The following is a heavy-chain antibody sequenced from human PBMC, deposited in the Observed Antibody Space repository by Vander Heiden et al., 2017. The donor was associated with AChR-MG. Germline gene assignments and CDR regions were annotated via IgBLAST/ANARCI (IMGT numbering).Heavy chain of an antibody. Sequence: QVQLGQSGAEVKKPGSSARFSCKASGGTSGGYAISWVRQAPGQGIEWMGGIIPIFGTADYAQKFQGRVTITADESTSTAYMELSSLRSEDTAVYYCASGYCTGSVCYPCDPGGQGTLVTVSS. CDR3: ASGYCTGSVCYPCDP. CDR1: GGTSGGYA. V-gene: IGHV1-69*01. D-gene: IGHD2-8*02. CDR2: IIPIFGTA. J-gene: IGHJ5*02.